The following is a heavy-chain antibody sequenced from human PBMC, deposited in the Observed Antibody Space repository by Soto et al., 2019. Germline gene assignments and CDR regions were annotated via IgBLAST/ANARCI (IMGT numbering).Heavy chain of an antibody. J-gene: IGHJ4*02. CDR3: ARVWLKITPGFDY. CDR2: ISSSSSYT. Sequence: QVQLVESGGGLVKPGGSLRLSCAASGFTFSDYYMSWIRQAPGKGLEWVSYISSSSSYTNYADSVKGRFTISRDNAKNSLYLQMNSLRAEDTAVYYCARVWLKITPGFDYWGQGTLVTVSS. V-gene: IGHV3-11*05. CDR1: GFTFSDYY. D-gene: IGHD6-19*01.